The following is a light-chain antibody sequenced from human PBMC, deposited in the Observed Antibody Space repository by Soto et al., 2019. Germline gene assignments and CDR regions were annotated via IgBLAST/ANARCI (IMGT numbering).Light chain of an antibody. V-gene: IGKV3-11*01. CDR3: QQRSNCLT. CDR2: DAS. CDR1: QSVRTY. Sequence: EIVLTQSPATLSLSPGERATLSCRASQSVRTYLGWYQQKPGQAPRLLIFDASNRATGIPARFSGSGSGTDFTLTISSLEPEDFAVYYCQQRSNCLTFGGGTKVEIK. J-gene: IGKJ4*01.